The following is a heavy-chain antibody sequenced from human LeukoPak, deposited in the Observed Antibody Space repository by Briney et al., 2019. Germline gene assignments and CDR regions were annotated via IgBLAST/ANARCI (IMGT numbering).Heavy chain of an antibody. CDR3: ASAEPRGIIWYPY. J-gene: IGHJ4*02. V-gene: IGHV4-34*01. CDR1: GGSFSGYY. Sequence: PSGTLSLTCAVYGGSFSGYYWSWIRQPPGKGLEWIGEINHSGSTNYNPSLKSRVTISVDTSKNQFSLKLSSVTAADTAVYYCASAEPRGIIWYPYWGQGTLVTVSS. CDR2: INHSGST. D-gene: IGHD6-13*01.